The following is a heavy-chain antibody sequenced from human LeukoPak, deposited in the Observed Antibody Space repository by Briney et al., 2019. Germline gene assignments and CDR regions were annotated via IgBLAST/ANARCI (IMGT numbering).Heavy chain of an antibody. J-gene: IGHJ6*03. Sequence: GDSVKVSCRASGYTFTSYYMHWVRQAPGQGLEWMGIINPSGGSTSYAQKFQGRVTMTRDTSTSTVYMELSSLRSEDTAVYYCARDLRIAVAGMPYYMDVWGKGTTVTISS. V-gene: IGHV1-46*01. CDR2: INPSGGST. D-gene: IGHD6-19*01. CDR1: GYTFTSYY. CDR3: ARDLRIAVAGMPYYMDV.